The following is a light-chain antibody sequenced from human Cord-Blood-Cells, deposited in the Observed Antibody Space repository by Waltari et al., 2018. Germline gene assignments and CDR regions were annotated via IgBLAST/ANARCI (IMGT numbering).Light chain of an antibody. CDR1: QSVSSSY. CDR3: QQYSSWIT. J-gene: IGKJ4*01. V-gene: IGKV3-20*01. CDR2: GAS. Sequence: EIVLTQSPGTLSLSPGERATLSCRASQSVSSSYLAWYQQKPGQAPRLLNYGASSRATGLPDRFSGSVSGTDFTLTISRLVPEDFAVDYYQQYSSWITFGGGTKVEIK.